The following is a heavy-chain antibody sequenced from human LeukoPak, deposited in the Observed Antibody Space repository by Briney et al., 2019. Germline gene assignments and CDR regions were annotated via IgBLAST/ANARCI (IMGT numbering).Heavy chain of an antibody. CDR1: GGSFSGYY. D-gene: IGHD3-22*01. V-gene: IGHV4-34*01. J-gene: IGHJ4*02. CDR3: AVGASSGYLTRDY. Sequence: SETLSLTCAVYGGSFSGYYWSWIRQPPGKGLEWIGEINHSGSTNYNPSLKSRVTISVDTSKNQFSLKLSSVTAAGTAVYYCAVGASSGYLTRDYWGQGTLVTVSS. CDR2: INHSGST.